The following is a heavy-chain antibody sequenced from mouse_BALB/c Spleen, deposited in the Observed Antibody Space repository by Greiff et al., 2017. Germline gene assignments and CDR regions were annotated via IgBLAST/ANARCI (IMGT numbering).Heavy chain of an antibody. J-gene: IGHJ3*01. CDR1: GFTFSDFY. CDR3: ARDSLYGYDGAWFAY. D-gene: IGHD2-2*01. Sequence: EVMLVESGGGLVQPGGSLRLSCATSGFTFSDFYMEWVRQPPGKRLEWIAASRNKANDYTTEYSASVKGRFIVSRDTSQSILYLQMNALRAEDTAIYYCARDSLYGYDGAWFAYWGQGTLVTVSA. V-gene: IGHV7-1*02. CDR2: SRNKANDYTT.